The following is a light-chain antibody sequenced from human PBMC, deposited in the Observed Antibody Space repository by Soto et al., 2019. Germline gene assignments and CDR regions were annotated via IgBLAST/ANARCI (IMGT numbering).Light chain of an antibody. Sequence: VMTQTPLSLSVAPGQPASISFKSSQSLLHITGETFLFWYQQKSGQPPKLLIYWASTRESGVPDRFSGSGSGTDFTLTISSLQAEDVAVYYCQQYYTTPLNFGGGTKVDIK. CDR2: WAS. J-gene: IGKJ4*01. CDR1: QSLLHITGETF. CDR3: QQYYTTPLN. V-gene: IGKV4-1*01.